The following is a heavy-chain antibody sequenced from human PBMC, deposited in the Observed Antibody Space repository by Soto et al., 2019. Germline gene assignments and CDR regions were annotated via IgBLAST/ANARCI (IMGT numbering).Heavy chain of an antibody. Sequence: QVQLVQSGAEVKKPGASVKVSCKVSGYTLTELSMHWVRQAPGKGLEWMGGFDPEDGETIYAQKFQGRVTMTEDTSTDTAYMELSSLRSEDTAVYYCATRWNSSGSPNYYYYGMDVWGQGTTVTVSS. CDR3: ATRWNSSGSPNYYYYGMDV. V-gene: IGHV1-24*01. CDR2: FDPEDGET. J-gene: IGHJ6*02. CDR1: GYTLTELS. D-gene: IGHD3-10*01.